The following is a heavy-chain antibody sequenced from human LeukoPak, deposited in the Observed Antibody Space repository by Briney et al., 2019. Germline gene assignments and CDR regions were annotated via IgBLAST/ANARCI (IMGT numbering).Heavy chain of an antibody. CDR2: IYSGGST. Sequence: PGGSLTLSCAASGFIVSSDYISWVRQTPGKGLEWVSVIYSGGSTFYADSVKGRFTISRDNSKNTVYLQMNSLRGENTALFYCASGVKYWTGGACYGNWGEGTLVTVSS. V-gene: IGHV3-53*01. J-gene: IGHJ4*02. D-gene: IGHD2-8*02. CDR1: GFIVSSDY. CDR3: ASGVKYWTGGACYGN.